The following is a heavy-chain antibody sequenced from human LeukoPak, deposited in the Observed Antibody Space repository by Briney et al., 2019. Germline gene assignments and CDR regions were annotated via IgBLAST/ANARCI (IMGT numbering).Heavy chain of an antibody. V-gene: IGHV4-4*07. J-gene: IGHJ4*02. CDR3: ARDRRRHYYGSGSCFDY. CDR2: IYTSGST. CDR1: GGSISSYY. Sequence: PSETLSLTCTVSGGSISSYYWSWIRQPAGKGLEWIGRIYTSGSTNYNPSLKSRVTMSVDTSKNQFSLKLSSVTAADTAVYYCARDRRRHYYGSGSCFDYWGQGTLVTVSS. D-gene: IGHD3-10*01.